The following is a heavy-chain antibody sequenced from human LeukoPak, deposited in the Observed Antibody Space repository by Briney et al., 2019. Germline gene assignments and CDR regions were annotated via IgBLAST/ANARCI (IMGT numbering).Heavy chain of an antibody. CDR1: GGTFSSSA. CDR2: IIPVLNIT. J-gene: IGHJ6*02. CDR3: ARDQGLTAPPPYGLDV. D-gene: IGHD5-18*01. Sequence: SVKVSCTTSGGTFSSSAITWVRQAPGQGLEWMGRIIPVLNITTYAQKFQGSVTITADTSTSTVYMELSSLRSEETAVYYCARDQGLTAPPPYGLDVWGQGTTVIVSS. V-gene: IGHV1-69*04.